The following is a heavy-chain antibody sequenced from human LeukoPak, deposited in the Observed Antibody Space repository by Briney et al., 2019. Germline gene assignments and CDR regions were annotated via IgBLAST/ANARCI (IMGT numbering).Heavy chain of an antibody. CDR3: ARSLIDYGGSYDAFDI. Sequence: ASVKVSCKASGGTFSTYAISWVRQAPGQGLEWMGGITPILGTANYAQKFQGRVTINADQSTSTAYMELSSLRSEDTAVYYCARSLIDYGGSYDAFDIWGQGTMVTISP. D-gene: IGHD4-23*01. V-gene: IGHV1-69*10. CDR1: GGTFSTYA. CDR2: ITPILGTA. J-gene: IGHJ3*02.